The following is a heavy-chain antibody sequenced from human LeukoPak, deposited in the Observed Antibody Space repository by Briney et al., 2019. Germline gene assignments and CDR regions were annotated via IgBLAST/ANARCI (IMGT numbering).Heavy chain of an antibody. CDR1: GFTFSSYG. Sequence: GGSLRLSCAASGFTFSSYGMHWVRQAPGKGLEWVAVISYDGSNKYYADSVKGRFTISRDNSKNTLYPQMNSLRAEDTAVYYCAKGVYGMDVWGQGTTVTVSS. J-gene: IGHJ6*02. CDR2: ISYDGSNK. CDR3: AKGVYGMDV. V-gene: IGHV3-30*18.